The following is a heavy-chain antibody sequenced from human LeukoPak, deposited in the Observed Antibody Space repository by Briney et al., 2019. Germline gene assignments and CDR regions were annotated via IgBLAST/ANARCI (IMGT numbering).Heavy chain of an antibody. J-gene: IGHJ6*02. CDR2: IYPGDSDT. CDR3: ARGFRYYYYGMDV. V-gene: IGHV5-51*01. Sequence: GESLKISCKGSGYSFTSYWIGWVRQMPGKGLEWMGIIYPGDSDTRYSPSFQGQVTISADKSISAAYLQWSSLKASDTAMYYCARGFRYYYYGMDVWGQGTTVTVSS. CDR1: GYSFTSYW. D-gene: IGHD3-10*01.